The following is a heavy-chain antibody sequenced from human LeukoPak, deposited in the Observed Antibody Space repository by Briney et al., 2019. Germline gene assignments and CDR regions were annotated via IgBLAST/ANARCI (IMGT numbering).Heavy chain of an antibody. CDR1: GFTFSSYA. J-gene: IGHJ4*02. D-gene: IGHD3-10*01. Sequence: GGSLRLSCAASGFTFSSYAMSWVRQAPGKGLEWVSAISGSGGSTYYADSVKGRFTISRDNSKNTLYLQMNSLRAEDTAVYYCAKRGRKLWFGELSEFDYWGQGTLVTVSS. V-gene: IGHV3-23*01. CDR2: ISGSGGST. CDR3: AKRGRKLWFGELSEFDY.